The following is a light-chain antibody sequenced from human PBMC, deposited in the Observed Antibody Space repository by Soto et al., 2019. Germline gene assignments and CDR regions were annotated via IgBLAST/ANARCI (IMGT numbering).Light chain of an antibody. CDR2: DSS. J-gene: IGKJ1*01. CDR3: QHRRSLPWT. Sequence: EIVLTQSPAALSLSPGERATLSCRASESIGISLAWYQQKPGQAPRLLIYDSSTRAPGIPARFSGSGSGAAFTLTISSLEPEDFAVYYCQHRRSLPWTFGQGTKVDIK. CDR1: ESIGIS. V-gene: IGKV3-11*01.